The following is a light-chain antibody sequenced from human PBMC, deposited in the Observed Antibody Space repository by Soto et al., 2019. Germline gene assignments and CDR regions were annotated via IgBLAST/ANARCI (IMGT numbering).Light chain of an antibody. Sequence: EIVLTQSPGTLSLSPGERATLSCGASQRVSSSYLAWYQQKPGQAPRLLIYGTSSRATGIPDRFSGSGSGTDFTLTISRREPEDFAGYYCQQYGSSLSTFGQGTRLEIK. CDR3: QQYGSSLST. V-gene: IGKV3-20*01. CDR1: QRVSSSY. CDR2: GTS. J-gene: IGKJ5*01.